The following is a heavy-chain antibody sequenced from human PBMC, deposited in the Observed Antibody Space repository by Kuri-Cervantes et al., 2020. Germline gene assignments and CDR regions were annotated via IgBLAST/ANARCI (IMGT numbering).Heavy chain of an antibody. D-gene: IGHD3-22*01. CDR1: GGSTSSSNW. CDR2: IYYTGTT. J-gene: IGHJ5*02. Sequence: SETLSLTCAVSGGSTSSSNWWSWIRQPPGKGLEWIGNIYYTGTTYYNPSLKSRVTISVDTSKNQFSLKLSSVTAADTAVYYCARVGYYDSSGENWFDPWGQGTLVTVSS. V-gene: IGHV4-4*02. CDR3: ARVGYYDSSGENWFDP.